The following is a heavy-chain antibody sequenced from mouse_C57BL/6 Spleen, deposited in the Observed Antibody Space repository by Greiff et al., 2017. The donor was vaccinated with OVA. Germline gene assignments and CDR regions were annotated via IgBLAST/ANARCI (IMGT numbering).Heavy chain of an antibody. CDR1: GFTFSDFY. D-gene: IGHD1-1*01. CDR2: SRNKANDYTT. J-gene: IGHJ4*01. V-gene: IGHV7-1*01. Sequence: EVKLVESGGGLVQSGRSLRLSCATSGFTFSDFYMEWVRQAPGKGLEWIAASRNKANDYTTEYSASVKGRFIVSRDTSQSILYLQMNALRAEDTAIYYCARENYYGAGDYWGQGTSVTVSS. CDR3: ARENYYGAGDY.